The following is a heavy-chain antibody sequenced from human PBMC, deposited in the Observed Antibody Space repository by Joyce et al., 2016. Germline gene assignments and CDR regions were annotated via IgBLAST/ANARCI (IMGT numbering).Heavy chain of an antibody. V-gene: IGHV3-7*01. CDR3: AREARMQLTYYYFGLDV. CDR2: INQDGSEK. Sequence: EVQLVESGGRLVQPGGSLSLSCAASGLMFSSYWMIWVRQAPGKGLEWVDNINQDGSEKNYVDSVKGRFTISRDNAKKSLYLQMNSLRAEDTAVYYCAREARMQLTYYYFGLDVWGQGTTVVVSS. J-gene: IGHJ6*02. D-gene: IGHD5-18*01. CDR1: GLMFSSYW.